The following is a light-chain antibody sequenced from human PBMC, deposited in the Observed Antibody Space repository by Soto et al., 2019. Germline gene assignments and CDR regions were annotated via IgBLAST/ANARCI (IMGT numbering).Light chain of an antibody. V-gene: IGLV2-14*03. CDR2: DVS. CDR1: SSDVGGYNY. J-gene: IGLJ2*01. CDR3: SSYTSTSTVV. Sequence: QSLLTQPASVSGSPGQSITISCTGTSSDVGGYNYVSWYQHHPGKAPKLMIYDVSNRPSGVSNRFSGSKSDNTASLTISGLQAEDEADYYCSSYTSTSTVVFGGGTQLTVL.